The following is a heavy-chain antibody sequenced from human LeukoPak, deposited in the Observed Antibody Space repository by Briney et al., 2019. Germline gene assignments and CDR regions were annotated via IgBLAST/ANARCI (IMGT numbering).Heavy chain of an antibody. CDR3: ASGASQEAPYVGSWFAP. D-gene: IGHD3-16*01. Sequence: SVTVSCKASGGTFSSYAISWVRQAPGQGLEWMGGIIPIFGTANYAQKFQGRVTITADESTSTAYMELSSLRSEDTAVYYCASGASQEAPYVGSWFAPGGQGTLVTVSS. V-gene: IGHV1-69*01. CDR1: GGTFSSYA. J-gene: IGHJ5*02. CDR2: IIPIFGTA.